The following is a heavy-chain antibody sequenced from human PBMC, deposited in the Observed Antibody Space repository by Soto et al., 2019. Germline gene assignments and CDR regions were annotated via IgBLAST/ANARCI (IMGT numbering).Heavy chain of an antibody. CDR1: GGTFTKYA. V-gene: IGHV1-69*01. Sequence: QVQLVQSGAAVRKPGSSVKVSCKASGGTFTKYAITWVRQAPRQGLEWMGGIVPLPGTTNYAQKFRGRVTISADESTSTAYLELSSLRSEATAVYYGASGVGGLGGSSAWPDDAFDFWGQGTMVIASS. D-gene: IGHD3-22*01. J-gene: IGHJ3*01. CDR3: ASGVGGLGGSSAWPDDAFDF. CDR2: IVPLPGTT.